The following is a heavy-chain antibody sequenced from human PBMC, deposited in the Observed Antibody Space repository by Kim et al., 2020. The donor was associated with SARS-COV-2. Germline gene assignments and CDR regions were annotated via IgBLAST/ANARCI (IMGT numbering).Heavy chain of an antibody. CDR3: ARHDSYYFDY. CDR2: IYYSGST. J-gene: IGHJ4*02. Sequence: SETLSLTCTVSGGSISSSSYYWGWIRQPPGKGLEWIGSIYYSGSTYYNPSLKSRVTISVDTSKNQFSLKLSSVTAADTAVYYCARHDSYYFDYWGQGTLVTVSS. D-gene: IGHD2-21*02. CDR1: GGSISSSSYY. V-gene: IGHV4-39*01.